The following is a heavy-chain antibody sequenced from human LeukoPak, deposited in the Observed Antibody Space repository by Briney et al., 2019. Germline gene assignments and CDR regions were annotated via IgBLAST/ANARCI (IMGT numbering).Heavy chain of an antibody. J-gene: IGHJ4*02. Sequence: GGSLRLSCATSGFTFSSYSMNWVRQAPGKGLEWVSSISSSSSYIYYADSVKGRFTISRDNAKNSLYLQMNSLRAEDTAVYYCAREAVRGKYFDYWGREPWSPSPQ. CDR3: AREAVRGKYFDY. D-gene: IGHD3-10*01. CDR2: ISSSSSYI. CDR1: GFTFSSYS. V-gene: IGHV3-21*01.